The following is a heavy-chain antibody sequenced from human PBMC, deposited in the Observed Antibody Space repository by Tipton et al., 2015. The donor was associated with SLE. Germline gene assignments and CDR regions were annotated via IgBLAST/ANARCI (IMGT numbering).Heavy chain of an antibody. CDR1: GGSFSGYY. CDR3: ARGGDSSWPEEYFQH. CDR2: INHSGST. Sequence: TLSLTCAVYGGSFSGYYWSWIRQPPGKGLEWIGEINHSGSTNYNPSLKSRVTISVDTSKNQFSLKLSSVTAADTAVYYCARGGDSSWPEEYFQHWGQGTLVTVSS. D-gene: IGHD6-13*01. V-gene: IGHV4-34*01. J-gene: IGHJ1*01.